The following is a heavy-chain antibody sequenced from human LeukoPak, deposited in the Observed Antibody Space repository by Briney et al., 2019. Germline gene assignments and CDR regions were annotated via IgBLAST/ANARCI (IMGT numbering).Heavy chain of an antibody. CDR3: AKDQWDVVVPAAMEFDY. Sequence: PGGSLRLSCAASGFTFSSYGMHWVRQAPGKGLEWVAFIRYDGSNKYYADSVKGRFTISRDNSKNTLYLQMNSLRAEDTAVYYCAKDQWDVVVPAAMEFDYWGQGTLVTVSS. V-gene: IGHV3-30*02. CDR1: GFTFSSYG. D-gene: IGHD2-2*01. CDR2: IRYDGSNK. J-gene: IGHJ4*02.